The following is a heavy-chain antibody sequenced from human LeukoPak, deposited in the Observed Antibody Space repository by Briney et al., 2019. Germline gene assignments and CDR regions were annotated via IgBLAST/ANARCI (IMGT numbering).Heavy chain of an antibody. CDR3: ARVVPAAMRRAHGNWFDP. D-gene: IGHD2-2*01. J-gene: IGHJ5*02. CDR2: INPSGGST. V-gene: IGHV1-46*01. CDR1: GYTFTSYY. Sequence: ASVKVSCKASGYTFTSYYMHWVRQAPGQGLEWMGIINPSGGSTSYAQKFQGRVTMTRDTSTSTVYMELSSLRSEDTAVYYCARVVPAAMRRAHGNWFDPWGQGTLVTVSP.